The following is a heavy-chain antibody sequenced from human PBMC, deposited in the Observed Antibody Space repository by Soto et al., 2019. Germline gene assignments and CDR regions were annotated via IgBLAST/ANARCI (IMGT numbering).Heavy chain of an antibody. Sequence: GGSLRLSCAASGFTFSDYYMSWIRQAPGKGLEWVSYISSSGSTIYYADSVKGRFTISRDNAKSSLYLQMNSLRAEDTAVYYCARDHSPHYDILTGLYYYYGMDVWGQGTTVTVSS. V-gene: IGHV3-11*01. CDR2: ISSSGSTI. J-gene: IGHJ6*02. CDR3: ARDHSPHYDILTGLYYYYGMDV. CDR1: GFTFSDYY. D-gene: IGHD3-9*01.